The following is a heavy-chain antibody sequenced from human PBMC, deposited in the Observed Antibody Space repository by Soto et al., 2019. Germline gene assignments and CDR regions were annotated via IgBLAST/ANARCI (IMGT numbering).Heavy chain of an antibody. D-gene: IGHD3-10*01. CDR2: INDDGIST. J-gene: IGHJ4*02. CDR3: TRGPRPTSIGTGAF. V-gene: IGHV3-74*01. Sequence: GGSLRLSCAASGFTFRMYWMHWVRQVPGKGPEWVSRINDDGISTNYADSVKGRFTISRDNAKNTLYLQMNALRVEDTGVYYCTRGPRPTSIGTGAFWGQGTPVTVSS. CDR1: GFTFRMYW.